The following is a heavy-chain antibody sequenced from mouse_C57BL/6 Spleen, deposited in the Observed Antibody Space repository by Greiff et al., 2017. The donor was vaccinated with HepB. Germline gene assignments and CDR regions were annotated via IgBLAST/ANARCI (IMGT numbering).Heavy chain of an antibody. Sequence: DVKLQESGPGLVKPSQSLSLTCSVTGYSITSGYYWNWIRQFPGNKLEWMGYISYDGSNNYNPSLKNRISITRDTSKNQFFLKLNSVTTEDTATYYCARRWDYWGQGTTLTVSS. D-gene: IGHD1-1*02. V-gene: IGHV3-6*01. J-gene: IGHJ2*01. CDR2: ISYDGSN. CDR1: GYSITSGYY. CDR3: ARRWDY.